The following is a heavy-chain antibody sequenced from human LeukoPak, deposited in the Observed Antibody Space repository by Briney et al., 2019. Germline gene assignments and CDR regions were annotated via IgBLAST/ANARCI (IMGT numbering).Heavy chain of an antibody. Sequence: SETLSLTCTVSGGSISSGGYYWSWIRQPPGKGLEWIGYIYHSGSTYYNPSLKSRVTISVDRSKNQFSLKLSSVTAADTAVYYCARDFISTGYSSSWYGAFDIWGQGTMVTVSS. CDR2: IYHSGST. J-gene: IGHJ3*02. CDR3: ARDFISTGYSSSWYGAFDI. V-gene: IGHV4-30-2*01. CDR1: GGSISSGGYY. D-gene: IGHD6-13*01.